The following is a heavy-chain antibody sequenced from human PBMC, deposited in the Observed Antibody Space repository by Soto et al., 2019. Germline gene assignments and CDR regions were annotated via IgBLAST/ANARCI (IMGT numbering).Heavy chain of an antibody. CDR2: IYWDDDK. CDR3: VRRYCTNGVCYAFDF. V-gene: IGHV2-5*02. CDR1: GFSLSTSGVG. D-gene: IGHD2-8*01. Sequence: QITLKESGPTLVKPTQTLTLTCTFSGFSLSTSGVGVGWIRQPPGKALEWLALIYWDDDKRYRPSLKSRLTITKDTSKNQVVLTMTNMDPVDTARYYCVRRYCTNGVCYAFDFWGQGTMVTVSS. J-gene: IGHJ3*01.